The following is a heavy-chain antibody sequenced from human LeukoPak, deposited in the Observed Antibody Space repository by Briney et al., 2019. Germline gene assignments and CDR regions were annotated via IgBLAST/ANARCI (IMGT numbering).Heavy chain of an antibody. D-gene: IGHD2/OR15-2a*01. J-gene: IGHJ4*02. CDR1: GFTFSSYA. CDR2: ISGSGGST. CDR3: AKSAHSVGNTLFDY. V-gene: IGHV3-23*01. Sequence: PGGSLRLSCAASGFTFSSYAMSWVRQAPGKGLEWVSAISGSGGSTYYADSVKGRFTISRDNFKNTLCMQMNIPRTEDTAVYNFAKSAHSVGNTLFDYWAKETLVTVSS.